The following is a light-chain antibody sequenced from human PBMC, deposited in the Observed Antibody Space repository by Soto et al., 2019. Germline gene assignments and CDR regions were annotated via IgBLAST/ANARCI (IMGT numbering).Light chain of an antibody. CDR3: QKYDNTPYT. Sequence: DIVMTQSPDSLAVSLGERATINCKSSQSVLYSSNNKNYLAWYQQKPGQPPKLLIYWASTRESGVPDRFSGSGFVTDFTLTISSLQAEDVEVYYCQKYDNTPYTFGQGTKLEIK. V-gene: IGKV4-1*01. CDR1: QSVLYSSNNKNY. CDR2: WAS. J-gene: IGKJ2*01.